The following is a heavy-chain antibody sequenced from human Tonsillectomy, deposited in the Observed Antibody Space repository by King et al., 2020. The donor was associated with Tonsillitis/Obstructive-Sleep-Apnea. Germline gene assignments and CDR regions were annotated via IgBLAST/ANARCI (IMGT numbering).Heavy chain of an antibody. D-gene: IGHD3-22*01. Sequence: VQLQESCPGLVKPSETLSLTCTVSGGSVSSGSYYLSWIRQPPGKGLEWIVYIYYSGGTHYKPSLKRLVTISVNTSKNQFSLKLSSVTSADTAVYYCARTYYYDSSGLLPDYWGQGTLVTVSS. J-gene: IGHJ4*02. V-gene: IGHV4-61*01. CDR2: IYYSGGT. CDR1: GGSVSSGSYY. CDR3: ARTYYYDSSGLLPDY.